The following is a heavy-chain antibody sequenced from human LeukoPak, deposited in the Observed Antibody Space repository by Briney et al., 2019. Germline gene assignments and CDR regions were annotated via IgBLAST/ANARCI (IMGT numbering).Heavy chain of an antibody. J-gene: IGHJ4*02. D-gene: IGHD2/OR15-2a*01. Sequence: GGSLRLSCGASGFTFNYSWMSWVRQAPGKGLEWVANIKQRGSEKSYVDSVKGRFSISRDNTKNSVFLQMNSLRAEDTAVYYCARVGIDYLASYHFDHWGRGTLVTVSS. CDR1: GFTFNYSW. CDR3: ARVGIDYLASYHFDH. CDR2: IKQRGSEK. V-gene: IGHV3-7*01.